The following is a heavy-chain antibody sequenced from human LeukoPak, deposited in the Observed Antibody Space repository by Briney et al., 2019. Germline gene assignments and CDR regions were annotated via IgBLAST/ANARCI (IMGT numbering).Heavy chain of an antibody. CDR2: IGGSGGSP. V-gene: IGHV3-23*01. D-gene: IGHD4-23*01. Sequence: PGGSLRLSCEASGFTFNTYAMNWVRQAPGKGLEWVSVIGGSGGSPYYADSVKGRFTISRDNSKNTLYLQMNSLRAEDTAVYYCARKYGGRDYYYYMDVWGKGTTVTVSS. CDR1: GFTFNTYA. CDR3: ARKYGGRDYYYYMDV. J-gene: IGHJ6*03.